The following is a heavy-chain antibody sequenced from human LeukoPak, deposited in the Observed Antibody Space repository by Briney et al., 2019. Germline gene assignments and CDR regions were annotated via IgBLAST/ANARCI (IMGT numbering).Heavy chain of an antibody. CDR3: ARVLCSSTSCYSSPWFDP. CDR1: GYTFTGYH. V-gene: IGHV1-2*02. Sequence: ASVKVSCKASGYTFTGYHMHWVRQAPGQGLEWMGWINPNSGGTNYAQKFQGRVTMTRDKSISTAYMELSRLRSDDTAVYYCARVLCSSTSCYSSPWFDPWGQGTLVTVSS. CDR2: INPNSGGT. D-gene: IGHD2-2*01. J-gene: IGHJ5*02.